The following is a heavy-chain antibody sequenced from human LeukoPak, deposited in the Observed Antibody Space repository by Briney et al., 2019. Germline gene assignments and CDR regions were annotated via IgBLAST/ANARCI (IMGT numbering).Heavy chain of an antibody. D-gene: IGHD2-21*02. CDR2: INHSGST. CDR1: GGSFSGYY. Sequence: SETLSLTCAVYGGSFSGYYWSWIRQPPGKGLEWIGEINHSGSTNYNPSLKSRVTISVDTSKNQFSLKLSSVTAADTAVYYCARRLAYCGGDCYYYFDYWGQGTLDTVSS. V-gene: IGHV4-34*01. J-gene: IGHJ4*02. CDR3: ARRLAYCGGDCYYYFDY.